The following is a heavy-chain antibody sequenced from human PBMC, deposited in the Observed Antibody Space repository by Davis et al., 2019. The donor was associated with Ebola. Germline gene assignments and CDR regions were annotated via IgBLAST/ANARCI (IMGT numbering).Heavy chain of an antibody. CDR2: IKQDGSER. CDR3: ARDGLVGATTEFDS. CDR1: GFTFPRYW. J-gene: IGHJ4*02. Sequence: PGGSLRLSCAASGFTFPRYWMSWVRQAPGKGLGWVANIKQDGSERNYVDSVKGRFTISRDNAKNSLYLQMDGLRAEDTAVYYCARDGLVGATTEFDSWGQGTLVTVSS. V-gene: IGHV3-7*03. D-gene: IGHD1-26*01.